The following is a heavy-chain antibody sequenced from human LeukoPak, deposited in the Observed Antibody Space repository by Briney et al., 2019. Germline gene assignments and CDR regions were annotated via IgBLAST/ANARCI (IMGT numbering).Heavy chain of an antibody. J-gene: IGHJ4*02. V-gene: IGHV4-39*01. CDR1: GGSISSYY. CDR3: ARLWSTDCSGGSCPHQPNY. D-gene: IGHD2-15*01. CDR2: VFYSGST. Sequence: SETLSLTCTVSGGSISSYYWSWIRQPPGKGLEWTGSVFYSGSTYYNPSLKSRVTMSVDTSKNQFSLKLSSVIAADTAVYYCARLWSTDCSGGSCPHQPNYWGQGTLVTVSS.